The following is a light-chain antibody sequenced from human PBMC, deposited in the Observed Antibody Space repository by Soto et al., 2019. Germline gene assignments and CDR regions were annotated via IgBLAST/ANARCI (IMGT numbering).Light chain of an antibody. Sequence: DIQMTQSPSTLSASVGDRITITCRASQSIRSWLAWYQRKPGKAPKLLIYKASSLESGVPSRFSGSGSGTEFTLTISSLQPDDFATYYCQQYNSYWTFGQGTKLEIK. J-gene: IGKJ2*01. CDR1: QSIRSW. CDR2: KAS. CDR3: QQYNSYWT. V-gene: IGKV1-5*03.